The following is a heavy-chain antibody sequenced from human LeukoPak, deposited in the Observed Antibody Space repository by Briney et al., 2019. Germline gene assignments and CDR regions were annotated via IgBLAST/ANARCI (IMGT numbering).Heavy chain of an antibody. CDR3: ARLDCLIEGCYNH. CDR2: VSSDGTT. D-gene: IGHD2-15*01. CDR1: GDSVTSSY. V-gene: IGHV4-59*08. Sequence: SETLSLTCSVSGDSVTSSYWNWIRQPPGKGLEWIGYVSSDGTTNSNPSLRSRLIMSVDTAKNDISLNLTSVTAADTAIYYCARLDCLIEGCYNHWGRGTLVTVSS. J-gene: IGHJ4*02.